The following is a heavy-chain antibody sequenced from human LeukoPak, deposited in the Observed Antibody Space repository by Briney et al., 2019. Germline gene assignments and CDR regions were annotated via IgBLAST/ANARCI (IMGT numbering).Heavy chain of an antibody. CDR2: INPSGGST. CDR1: GYTFTSYY. J-gene: IGHJ4*02. V-gene: IGHV1-46*01. D-gene: IGHD6-13*01. Sequence: ASVKVSCKASGYTFTSYYMHWVRQAPGEGLEWMGIINPSGGSTTYAQNFQGRVTMTRDTSTSTVYMELSSLRSEDTAVYYCARSGYSSSEFDYWGQGTLVTVSS. CDR3: ARSGYSSSEFDY.